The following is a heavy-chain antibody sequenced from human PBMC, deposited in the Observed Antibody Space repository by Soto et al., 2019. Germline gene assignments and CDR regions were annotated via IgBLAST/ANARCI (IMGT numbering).Heavy chain of an antibody. CDR3: ARARYCSGGSCKGLDWFDP. CDR2: IKQDGSEK. CDR1: GFTFSSYW. J-gene: IGHJ5*02. V-gene: IGHV3-7*01. Sequence: PGGSLRLSCAASGFTFSSYWMSWVRQAPGKGLDWVANIKQDGSEKYYVDSVKGRFTISRDNAKNSLYLQMNSLRAEDTAVYYCARARYCSGGSCKGLDWFDPWGQGTLVTVSS. D-gene: IGHD2-15*01.